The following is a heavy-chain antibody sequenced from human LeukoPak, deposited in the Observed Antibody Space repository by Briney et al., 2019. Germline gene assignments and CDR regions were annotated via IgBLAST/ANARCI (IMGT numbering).Heavy chain of an antibody. J-gene: IGHJ3*02. CDR3: ARDLVTVTKGFDI. CDR1: DESFSSHY. D-gene: IGHD4-17*01. V-gene: IGHV4-59*11. CDR2: ISYIGSN. Sequence: SETLSLTCAVSDESFSSHYWTWIRQPPGKGLEWIGYISYIGSNNYNPSLKSRVTISIDTSKNQFSLRLSSVTAADTAVYYCARDLVTVTKGFDIWGQGTMVSVSS.